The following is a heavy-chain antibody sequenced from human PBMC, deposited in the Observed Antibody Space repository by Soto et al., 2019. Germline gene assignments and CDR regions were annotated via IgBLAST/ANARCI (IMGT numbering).Heavy chain of an antibody. Sequence: SQTLSLTCAISRDSVSSNNAAWNWIRQSPSRGLEWLGRTFYRSKWYNDYAVSVKGRITINPDTSKNQFSLQLNSVTPEDTAVYYCAKEGGNHYYYYALDVWGQGTTVTVS. V-gene: IGHV6-1*01. D-gene: IGHD1-26*01. J-gene: IGHJ6*02. CDR1: RDSVSSNNAA. CDR2: TFYRSKWYN. CDR3: AKEGGNHYYYYALDV.